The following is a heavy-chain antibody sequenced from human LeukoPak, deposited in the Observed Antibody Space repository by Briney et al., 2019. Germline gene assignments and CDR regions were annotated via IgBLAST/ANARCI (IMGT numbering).Heavy chain of an antibody. CDR3: ARGQLWLLSY. Sequence: GGSLRLSCAASGFTFSRFAMYWVRQAPGKGLEWVAIISNDGSNEYYADSVKGRFTISRDNSKNTLYLQMNSLRAEGTAVYYCARGQLWLLSYWGQGTLVTVSS. J-gene: IGHJ4*02. D-gene: IGHD5-18*01. V-gene: IGHV3-30-3*01. CDR1: GFTFSRFA. CDR2: ISNDGSNE.